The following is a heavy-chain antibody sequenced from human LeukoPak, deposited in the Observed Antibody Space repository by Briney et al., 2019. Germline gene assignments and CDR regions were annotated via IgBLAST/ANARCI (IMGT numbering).Heavy chain of an antibody. CDR3: ARRSAARDAFDI. J-gene: IGHJ3*02. CDR1: GFTFSSYW. Sequence: GGSLRLSCAASGFTFSSYWMHWVRQAPGKGLVWVSRIKSDGSSTSYADSVKGRFTISRDNAKNTLYLQMNSLRAEDTAVYYCARRSAARDAFDIWGHGTMVTGSS. CDR2: IKSDGSST. V-gene: IGHV3-74*01. D-gene: IGHD6-6*01.